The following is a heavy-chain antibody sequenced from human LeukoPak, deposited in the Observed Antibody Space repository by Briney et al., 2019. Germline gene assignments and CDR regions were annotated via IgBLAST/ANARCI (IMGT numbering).Heavy chain of an antibody. J-gene: IGHJ6*02. CDR1: GGSISSYY. D-gene: IGHD4-23*01. Sequence: SETLSPTCTVSGGSISSYYWSWIRQPPGKGLEWIGYIYYSGSTNYNPSLKSRVTISVDTSKNQFSLKLSSVTAADTAVYYCATHYGGNYYYGMDVWGQGTTVTVSS. CDR3: ATHYGGNYYYGMDV. V-gene: IGHV4-59*08. CDR2: IYYSGST.